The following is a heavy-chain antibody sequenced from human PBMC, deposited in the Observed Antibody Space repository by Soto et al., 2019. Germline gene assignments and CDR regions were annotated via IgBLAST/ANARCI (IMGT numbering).Heavy chain of an antibody. CDR2: IGTAGDT. CDR3: ARGSTMVRGVILDAFDI. D-gene: IGHD3-10*01. CDR1: GFTFSSYD. Sequence: QPGGSLRLSCAASGFTFSSYDMHWVRQATGKGLEWVSAIGTAGDTYYPGSVKGRFTISRENAKNSLYLQMNSLRAGDTAVYYCARGSTMVRGVILDAFDIWGQGTMVTVSS. J-gene: IGHJ3*02. V-gene: IGHV3-13*04.